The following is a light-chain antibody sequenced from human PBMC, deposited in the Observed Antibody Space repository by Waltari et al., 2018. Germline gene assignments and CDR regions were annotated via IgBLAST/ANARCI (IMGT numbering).Light chain of an antibody. CDR1: SSDVGGYNY. CDR2: DFS. Sequence: QSALTQPASVSGSPGQSITISCTGTSSDVGGYNYVSWYQQHPGKAHNLIIYDFSKRPSGVSNLFSGSKSRNTASLTISGLQADDETDYYCSSYTSSSSVVFGGGTKLTVL. CDR3: SSYTSSSSVV. V-gene: IGLV2-14*01. J-gene: IGLJ3*02.